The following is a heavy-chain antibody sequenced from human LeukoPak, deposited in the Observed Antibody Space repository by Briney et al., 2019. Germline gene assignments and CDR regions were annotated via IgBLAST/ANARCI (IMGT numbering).Heavy chain of an antibody. J-gene: IGHJ3*02. Sequence: SETLSLTCAVYGGSFSGYYWSWIRQPPGKGLEWIGSILYSGSTYYSPSLRSRVTISLDTSRNQFSLKLNSVTAADTAVYYCAKSNGYGLVDIWGQGTMVTVSS. V-gene: IGHV4-34*12. CDR3: AKSNGYGLVDI. D-gene: IGHD3-10*01. CDR1: GGSFSGYY. CDR2: ILYSGST.